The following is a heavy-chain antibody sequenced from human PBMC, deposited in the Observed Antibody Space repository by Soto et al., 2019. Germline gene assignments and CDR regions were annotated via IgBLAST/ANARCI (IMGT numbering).Heavy chain of an antibody. CDR1: GFTFSSYG. J-gene: IGHJ3*02. D-gene: IGHD1-20*01. V-gene: IGHV3-33*01. CDR2: IWYDGSNK. CDR3: ARDRALRVITGTTYDAFDI. Sequence: QVQLVESGGGVVQPGRSLRLSCAASGFTFSSYGMHWVRQAPGKGLEWVAVIWYDGSNKYYADSVKGRFTISRDNSKNTLYLQMNSLRAEDTAVYYCARDRALRVITGTTYDAFDIWGQGTMVTVSS.